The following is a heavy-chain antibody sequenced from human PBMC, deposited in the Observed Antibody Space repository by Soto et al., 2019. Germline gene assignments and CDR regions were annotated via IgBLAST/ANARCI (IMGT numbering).Heavy chain of an antibody. V-gene: IGHV4-59*01. CDR1: GGSMRNYF. CDR3: AAGEASSRNLAPYYLDF. J-gene: IGHJ4*02. D-gene: IGHD6-13*01. CDR2: IHYSGTT. Sequence: ASETLSLTCTVSGGSMRNYFWTWIRQPPGKGLEWIGYIHYSGTTSFFPSYNPSLRSRVTISEDTSKNRFSLKLLSVTTADTAVYFCAAGEASSRNLAPYYLDFWGQGTLVTVSS.